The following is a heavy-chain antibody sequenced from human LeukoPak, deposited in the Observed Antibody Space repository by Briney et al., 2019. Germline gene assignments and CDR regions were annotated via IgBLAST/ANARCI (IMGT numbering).Heavy chain of an antibody. Sequence: SETLSLTCTVSGDSISSYYWSWIRQSPGRGLECIGYIYYSGSTNYNPSLKSRVTISVDTAKNQFSLKLTSVTAADTAVYYCARLGDYDFNFDYWGQGTLVTVSS. CDR1: GDSISSYY. J-gene: IGHJ4*02. CDR2: IYYSGST. V-gene: IGHV4-59*08. D-gene: IGHD3-3*01. CDR3: ARLGDYDFNFDY.